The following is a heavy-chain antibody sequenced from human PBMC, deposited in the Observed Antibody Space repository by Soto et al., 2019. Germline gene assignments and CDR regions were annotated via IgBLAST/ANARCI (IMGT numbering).Heavy chain of an antibody. CDR1: GFTFSSYG. V-gene: IGHV3-30*03. CDR2: ISYDGSNK. J-gene: IGHJ4*02. Sequence: PGGSLRLSCAASGFTFSSYGMHWVRQAPGKGLEWVAVISYDGSNKYYADPVKGRFTISRDNSKNTLYLQMNSLRAEDTAVYYCARDIAARSSLDYWGQGTLVTVSS. CDR3: ARDIAARSSLDY. D-gene: IGHD6-6*01.